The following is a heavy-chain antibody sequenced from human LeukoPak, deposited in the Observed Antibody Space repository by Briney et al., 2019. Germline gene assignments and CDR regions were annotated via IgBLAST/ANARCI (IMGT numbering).Heavy chain of an antibody. CDR3: ARVPDGDYAGLDY. V-gene: IGHV4-31*03. CDR1: GGSISSGGYY. Sequence: SQTLSLTCTVSGGSISSGGYYWSWIRQHPGKGLEWIGYIYYSGSTYYNPSLKSRVTISVDTSKNQFSLKLSSVTAADTAVYYCARVPDGDYAGLDYWGQGTLVTVSS. CDR2: IYYSGST. J-gene: IGHJ4*02. D-gene: IGHD4-17*01.